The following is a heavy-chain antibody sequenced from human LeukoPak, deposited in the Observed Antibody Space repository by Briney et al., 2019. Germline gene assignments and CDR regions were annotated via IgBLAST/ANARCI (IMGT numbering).Heavy chain of an antibody. D-gene: IGHD2-21*02. V-gene: IGHV1-2*02. CDR2: INPNSGGT. Sequence: GASVKVSCKASGYTFTGYYMHWVRQAPGQGLEWMGGINPNSGGTNYAQKFQGRVTMTRDTSISTAYMELSRLRSDDTAVYYCAREVVVTAIPWDSPPFDYWGQGTLVTVSS. J-gene: IGHJ4*02. CDR3: AREVVVTAIPWDSPPFDY. CDR1: GYTFTGYY.